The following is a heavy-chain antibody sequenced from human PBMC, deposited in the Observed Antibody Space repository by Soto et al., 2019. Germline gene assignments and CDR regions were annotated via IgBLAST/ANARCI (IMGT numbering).Heavy chain of an antibody. CDR2: IHSSGTT. Sequence: QVQLQESGPGLVKPSETLSLTCTVSYDSVSDYYWNWIRQPAGKGLEWIGHIHSSGTTDYNPSLKSRVIMSLDTSKNQFSLHLTSVTAADTAVYYCAREAGYCSSTGCSHIRGWFDPWGQGTRVSVSS. V-gene: IGHV4-4*07. J-gene: IGHJ5*02. CDR3: AREAGYCSSTGCSHIRGWFDP. CDR1: YDSVSDYY. D-gene: IGHD2-2*01.